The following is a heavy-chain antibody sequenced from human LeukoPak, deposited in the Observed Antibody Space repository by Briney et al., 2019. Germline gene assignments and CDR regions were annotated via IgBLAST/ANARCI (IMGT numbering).Heavy chain of an antibody. V-gene: IGHV3-30*18. J-gene: IGHJ4*02. CDR1: GFTFSSYG. D-gene: IGHD3-22*01. Sequence: GGSLRLSCAASGFTFSSYGTHWVRQAPGKGLEWVAVISYDGSNKYYADSVKGRFTISRDNSKNTLYLQMNSLRAEDTAVYYCAKSNYYDSSGYFDYWGQGTLVTVSS. CDR2: ISYDGSNK. CDR3: AKSNYYDSSGYFDY.